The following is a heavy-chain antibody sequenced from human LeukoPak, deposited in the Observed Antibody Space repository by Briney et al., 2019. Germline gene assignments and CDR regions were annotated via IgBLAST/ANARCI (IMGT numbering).Heavy chain of an antibody. D-gene: IGHD2-15*01. CDR1: GFTFSSYS. V-gene: IGHV3-48*01. CDR3: ARPGYCSGGSCYGGYWDY. CDR2: ISSSSSTI. J-gene: IGHJ4*02. Sequence: GGSLRLSCAASGFTFSSYSMNWVRQAPGKGLEWVSYISSSSSTIYYADSVKGRFTISRDNAKNPLYLQMNSLRAEDTAVYYCARPGYCSGGSCYGGYWDYWGQGTLVTVSS.